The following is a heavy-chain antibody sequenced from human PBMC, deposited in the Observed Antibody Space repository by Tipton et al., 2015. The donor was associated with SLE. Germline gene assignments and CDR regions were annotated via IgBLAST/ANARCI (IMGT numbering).Heavy chain of an antibody. Sequence: TLSLTCTVSGGSISSSSYYWGWIRQPPGKGLEWIGSIYYSGSAYYNPSLKSRVTISVDTSKNQFSLKLSSVTAADTAVYYCARGIAAVVDYWGQGTLVTVSS. D-gene: IGHD6-13*01. V-gene: IGHV4-39*07. CDR1: GGSISSSSYY. CDR2: IYYSGSA. J-gene: IGHJ4*02. CDR3: ARGIAAVVDY.